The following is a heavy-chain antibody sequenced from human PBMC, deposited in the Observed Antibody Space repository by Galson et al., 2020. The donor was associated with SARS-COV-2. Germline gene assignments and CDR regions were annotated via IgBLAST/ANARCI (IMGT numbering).Heavy chain of an antibody. CDR1: GFTFSSHA. J-gene: IGHJ4*02. CDR3: AKDYITIFYKTWNY. Sequence: GESLKISCAASGFTFSSHAMSWVRQAPGKGLEWVSAISGSGGSTYYADSVKGRFTISRDNSKNTLYLQMNSLRAEDTAVYYCAKDYITIFYKTWNYWGQGTLVTVSA. D-gene: IGHD3-9*01. CDR2: ISGSGGST. V-gene: IGHV3-23*01.